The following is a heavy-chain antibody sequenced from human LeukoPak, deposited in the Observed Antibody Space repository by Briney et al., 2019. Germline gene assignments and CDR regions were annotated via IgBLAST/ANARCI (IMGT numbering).Heavy chain of an antibody. CDR3: AREPQRYWRSNSCLVDC. CDR1: GFTFSSYS. Sequence: TGGSLRLSCTASGFTFSSYSIHWVRQAPGKGLEWLSFISSGSSYVYYADSVKGRFTISRDNAKNTLYLQMNSLRAEDTAVYFCAREPQRYWRSNSCLVDCWGTRTLVTVAS. CDR2: ISSGSSYV. V-gene: IGHV3-21*01. J-gene: IGHJ4*02. D-gene: IGHD2-2*01.